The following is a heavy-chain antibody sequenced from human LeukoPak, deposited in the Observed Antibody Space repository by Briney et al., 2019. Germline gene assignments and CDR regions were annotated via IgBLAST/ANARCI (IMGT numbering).Heavy chain of an antibody. CDR3: ARHPTRRDVYDHLDY. D-gene: IGHD5/OR15-5a*01. J-gene: IGHJ4*02. V-gene: IGHV4-39*01. Sequence: PSETLSLTCTVSGGSISSDNYHWAWMRQPPGKGPEGIGSMFYSGSTYYNPYIKSRVTISVDKSKNQFSLKVASVTAADTAVYYCARHPTRRDVYDHLDYWGQGTLVTVSS. CDR1: GGSISSDNYH. CDR2: MFYSGST.